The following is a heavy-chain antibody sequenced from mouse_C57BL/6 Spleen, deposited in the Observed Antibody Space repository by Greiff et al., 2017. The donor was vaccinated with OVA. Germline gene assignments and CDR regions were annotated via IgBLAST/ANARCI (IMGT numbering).Heavy chain of an antibody. Sequence: VQLQQPGAELVKPGASVKLSCKASGYTFTSYWMQWVKQRPGQGLEWIGEIDPSDSYTNYNQKFKGKATLTVDTSSSTAYMQLSSLTSEDSAVYYCARGGTQLRPEGAYYARDYWGQGTSVTVSS. J-gene: IGHJ4*01. D-gene: IGHD3-2*02. V-gene: IGHV1-50*01. CDR2: IDPSDSYT. CDR3: ARGGTQLRPEGAYYARDY. CDR1: GYTFTSYW.